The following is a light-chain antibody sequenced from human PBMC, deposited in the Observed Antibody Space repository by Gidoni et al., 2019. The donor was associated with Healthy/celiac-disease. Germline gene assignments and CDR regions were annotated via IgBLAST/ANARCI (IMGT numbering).Light chain of an antibody. V-gene: IGKV3-20*01. J-gene: IGKJ2*01. CDR3: QQYGSSPYT. CDR1: QSVSRNY. CDR2: GAS. Sequence: DIVSTQSPGTLSLSPGERATLSCKASQSVSRNYLVWYQQTPGQAPRLLIFGASSRATGIPDRFSGSGSGTDFTLTISRLEPEDFAVYYCQQYGSSPYTFGQGTKLEIK.